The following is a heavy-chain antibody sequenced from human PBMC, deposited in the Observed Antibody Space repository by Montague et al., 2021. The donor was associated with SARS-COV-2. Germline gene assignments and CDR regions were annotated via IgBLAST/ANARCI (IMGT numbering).Heavy chain of an antibody. Sequence: TLSLTCTVSGGSISSGSYYWSWIRQPAGKGLEWIGRIYTSGSTNYNPSLKSRVTISVDTSKNQFSLKLSSVTAADTAVYYCARGCSGGSCYPNPFSPWGQGTLVTVSS. J-gene: IGHJ5*02. V-gene: IGHV4-61*02. CDR3: ARGCSGGSCYPNPFSP. D-gene: IGHD2-15*01. CDR2: IYTSGST. CDR1: GGSISSGSYY.